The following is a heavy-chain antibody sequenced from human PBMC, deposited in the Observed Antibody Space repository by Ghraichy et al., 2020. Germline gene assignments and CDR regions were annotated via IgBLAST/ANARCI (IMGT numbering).Heavy chain of an antibody. CDR3: AKFTIFGVVTPGYFDY. D-gene: IGHD3-3*01. Sequence: GGSLRLSCAASGFTFSSYAMSWVRQAPGKGLEWVSAISGSGGSTYYADSVKGRFTISRDNSKNTLYLQMNSLRAEDTAVYYCAKFTIFGVVTPGYFDYWGQGTLVTVSS. J-gene: IGHJ4*02. CDR1: GFTFSSYA. CDR2: ISGSGGST. V-gene: IGHV3-23*01.